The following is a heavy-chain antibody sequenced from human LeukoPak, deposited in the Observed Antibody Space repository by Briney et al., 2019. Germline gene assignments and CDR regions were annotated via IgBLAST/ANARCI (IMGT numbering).Heavy chain of an antibody. CDR3: VRVNDYGDRNLYYFGY. J-gene: IGHJ4*02. V-gene: IGHV3-64D*06. Sequence: RGSLRLSCSAPGFIFSNSGMYWVRQAPGKGLEFVSAISSDGDNTVYADSVKGRFTISRDNPKNTLYLQTSSLRGEDTAVYYCVRVNDYGDRNLYYFGYWGQGTLVTVSS. D-gene: IGHD4-17*01. CDR1: GFIFSNSG. CDR2: ISSDGDNT.